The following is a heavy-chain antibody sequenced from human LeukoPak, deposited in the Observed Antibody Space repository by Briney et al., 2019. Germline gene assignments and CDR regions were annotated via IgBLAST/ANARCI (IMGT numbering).Heavy chain of an antibody. J-gene: IGHJ4*02. CDR2: ISAYNGNT. Sequence: GASVKVSCKASGYTFTSYGISWVRQAPGLGLEWMGWISAYNGNTNYAQKLQGRVTMTTDTSTSTAYMELRSLRSDDTAVYYCARDVYNGYCSSTSCSRAFDYWGQGTLVTVSS. CDR3: ARDVYNGYCSSTSCSRAFDY. CDR1: GYTFTSYG. V-gene: IGHV1-18*01. D-gene: IGHD2-2*01.